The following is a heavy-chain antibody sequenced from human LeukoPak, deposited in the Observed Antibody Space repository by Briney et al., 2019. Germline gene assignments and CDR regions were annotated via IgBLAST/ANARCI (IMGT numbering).Heavy chain of an antibody. CDR3: VREHYFYHMDG. CDR2: IKQGGTEK. CDR1: GFTFRSQW. J-gene: IGHJ6*03. Sequence: PGGSLRLSCAASGFTFRSQWMSWVRQAPGKGLEWVAIIKQGGTEKYYVDSVKGRFTISRDNAENTLYLQINSLRAEDTAVYYCVREHYFYHMDGWGKGATVTVSS. V-gene: IGHV3-7*03.